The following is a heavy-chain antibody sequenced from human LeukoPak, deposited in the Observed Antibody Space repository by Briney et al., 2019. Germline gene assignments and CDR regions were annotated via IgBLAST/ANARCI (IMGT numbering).Heavy chain of an antibody. CDR3: ARAGVYGSPLGY. CDR2: IYSSGST. J-gene: IGHJ4*02. D-gene: IGHD6-19*01. CDR1: GGSISNYY. Sequence: SETLSLTCTVSGGSISNYYWSWIRQPAGKGLEWIGRIYSSGSTNYNPSLKSRVTMSVDTSKNQFSLKLTSVTAADTAVYYGARAGVYGSPLGYWGQGTLVTVSS. V-gene: IGHV4-4*07.